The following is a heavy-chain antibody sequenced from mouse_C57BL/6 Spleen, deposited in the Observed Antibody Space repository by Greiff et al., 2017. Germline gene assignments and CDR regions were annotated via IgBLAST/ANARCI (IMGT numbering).Heavy chain of an antibody. CDR3: ARDSYGSGGYAMDY. D-gene: IGHD1-1*01. Sequence: EVQLQQSGPELVKPGDSVKISCKASGYSFTGYSMNWVMQSHGKSLEWIGRINPYNGDTFYNQKFKGKATLTVDKSSSTAHMKLRSLTSEDSAVYYCARDSYGSGGYAMDYWGQGTSVTVSS. CDR1: GYSFTGYS. CDR2: INPYNGDT. J-gene: IGHJ4*01. V-gene: IGHV1-20*01.